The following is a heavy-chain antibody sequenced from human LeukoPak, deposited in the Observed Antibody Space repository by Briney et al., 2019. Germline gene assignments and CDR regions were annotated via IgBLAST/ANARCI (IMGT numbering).Heavy chain of an antibody. CDR2: INPQSGGT. CDR1: GYTFTRYY. CDR3: ARDPGYFVDSTVITPYYYMDV. D-gene: IGHD2-15*01. Sequence: GASVKVSCKASGYTFTRYYIHWVRQAPGQGLDWMGWINPQSGGTGFAQKYQARVTMTRDTSIKTAYMELSSLRSGDTAVYFCARDPGYFVDSTVITPYYYMDVWGKGTAVTVSS. J-gene: IGHJ6*03. V-gene: IGHV1-2*02.